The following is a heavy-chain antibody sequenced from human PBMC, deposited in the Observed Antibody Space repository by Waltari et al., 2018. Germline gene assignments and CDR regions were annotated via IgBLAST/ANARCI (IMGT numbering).Heavy chain of an antibody. V-gene: IGHV3-23*01. J-gene: IGHJ4*02. CDR3: AKMRRNLPRDIIDN. CDR2: TSASSGSK. Sequence: EVQLLESGGGLVQRGGSVSLSCAVSGFPFRNFSISWVRQTPGKGLEWVAGTSASSGSKYYADSVQGRFTISRDNSKKRVYLQMNSLRAEDTATYYCAKMRRNLPRDIIDNWGQGTQVIIAS. CDR1: GFPFRNFS.